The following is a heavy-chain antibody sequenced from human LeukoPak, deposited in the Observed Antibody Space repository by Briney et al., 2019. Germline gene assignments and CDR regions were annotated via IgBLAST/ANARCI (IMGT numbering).Heavy chain of an antibody. V-gene: IGHV4-31*03. J-gene: IGHJ4*02. CDR1: GGSINNGGYY. CDR3: ARNRDGYNSFDY. D-gene: IGHD5-24*01. CDR2: IYYSGSS. Sequence: SETLSLTCTVSGGSINNGGYYWSWIRQHPGKGLEWIGYIYYSGSSYYNPSLRSRVTISVDASKNHFSLKLSSVTAADTAVYYCARNRDGYNSFDYWGQGTLVTVSS.